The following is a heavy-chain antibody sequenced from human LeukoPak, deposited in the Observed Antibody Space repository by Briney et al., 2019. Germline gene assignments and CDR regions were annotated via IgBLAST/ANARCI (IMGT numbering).Heavy chain of an antibody. Sequence: SETLSLTCTVSGGSISSYYWSWIRQPPGKGREWIGYIYYSRTTNYNPSLKRRVTISVDTSKTQFSLKLSSVTAADTAVYYCARGVYIAAAQYGYWGQGTLVTVSS. V-gene: IGHV4-59*01. D-gene: IGHD6-13*01. CDR2: IYYSRTT. CDR1: GGSISSYY. J-gene: IGHJ4*02. CDR3: ARGVYIAAAQYGY.